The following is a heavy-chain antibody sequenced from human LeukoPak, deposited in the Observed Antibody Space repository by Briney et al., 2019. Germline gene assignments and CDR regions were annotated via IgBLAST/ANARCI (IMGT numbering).Heavy chain of an antibody. CDR1: DGSLSNYY. V-gene: IGHV4-59*01. CDR3: ARVDSSNWYEYRGYFDY. J-gene: IGHJ4*02. D-gene: IGHD6-13*01. CDR2: IYFSGST. Sequence: SETLSLTCTVSDGSLSNYYWSWIRQPPGKGLEWIGYIYFSGSTNYNPSLKSRVTISVDTSKNQFSLKLTSVTAADTAVYYCARVDSSNWYEYRGYFDYWGQGTLVTVSS.